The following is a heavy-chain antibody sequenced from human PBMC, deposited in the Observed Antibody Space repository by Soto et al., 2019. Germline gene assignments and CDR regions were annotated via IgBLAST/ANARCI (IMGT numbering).Heavy chain of an antibody. CDR3: ARGRGYYYGDDY. CDR2: INAGNGNT. J-gene: IGHJ4*02. V-gene: IGHV1-3*05. CDR1: GYTFTSYA. Sequence: QVQLVQSGAEEKKPGASVKVSCKASGYTFTSYAMHWVRQAPGQRLEWMGWINAGNGNTKYSQKFQGRVTITRDTSASTAYMELSSLRSEDTAVYSCARGRGYYYGDDYWGQGTLVTVSS. D-gene: IGHD3-22*01.